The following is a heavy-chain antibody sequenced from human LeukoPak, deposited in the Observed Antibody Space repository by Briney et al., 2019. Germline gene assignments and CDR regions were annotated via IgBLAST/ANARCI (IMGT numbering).Heavy chain of an antibody. CDR3: ARVKIDIVVSSDAFDI. Sequence: ASVKVSCKVSGYTFTSYYMHWVRQAPGQGLEWMGIINPSGGSTNYAQKFQGRVTMTRDTSTSTVYMELSSLRSEDTAVYYCARVKIDIVVSSDAFDIWGQGTMVTVSS. J-gene: IGHJ3*02. V-gene: IGHV1-46*01. CDR2: INPSGGST. CDR1: GYTFTSYY. D-gene: IGHD2-15*01.